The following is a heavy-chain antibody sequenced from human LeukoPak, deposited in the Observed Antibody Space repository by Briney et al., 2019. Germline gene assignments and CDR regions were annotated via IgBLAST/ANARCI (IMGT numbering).Heavy chain of an antibody. CDR1: GFTFSSCA. V-gene: IGHV3-23*01. CDR2: ISGSGGST. Sequence: GGSLRLSCAASGFTFSSCAMSWVRQAPGKGLEWVSAISGSGGSTYYADSVNVMFTISRDNSNNTLYLQMNSLRAEDTAVYYCAKEGVATAHFDYWGQGTLVTVSS. CDR3: AKEGVATAHFDY. J-gene: IGHJ4*02. D-gene: IGHD5-12*01.